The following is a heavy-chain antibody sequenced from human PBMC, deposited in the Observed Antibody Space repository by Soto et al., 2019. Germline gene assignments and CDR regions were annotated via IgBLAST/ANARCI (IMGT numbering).Heavy chain of an antibody. J-gene: IGHJ6*03. V-gene: IGHV4-59*01. Sequence: SETLSLTCTVSGGSISSYYGSWIRQPPGKGLEWNGYIYYSGSTNYNPSLKSRVTISVDTSKNQFSLKLSSVAAADTAVYYCARDRGYGDYDYHYYMDVWGKGTTVTVSS. CDR3: ARDRGYGDYDYHYYMDV. D-gene: IGHD4-17*01. CDR2: IYYSGST. CDR1: GGSISSYY.